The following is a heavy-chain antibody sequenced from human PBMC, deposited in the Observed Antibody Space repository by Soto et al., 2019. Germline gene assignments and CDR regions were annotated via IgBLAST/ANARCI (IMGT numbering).Heavy chain of an antibody. CDR2: IQHTGNT. CDR1: GASIRSYH. D-gene: IGHD3-16*01. Sequence: SETLSRTCAVSGASIRSYHWSFLRQPAGKGLEWIGRIQHTGNTNYNPSLKSRVTMSADTSKNQISLKMTSVTAADTAVYFCAKDVSSRRWFDPWGQGVRVTVSS. CDR3: AKDVSSRRWFDP. V-gene: IGHV4-4*07. J-gene: IGHJ5*02.